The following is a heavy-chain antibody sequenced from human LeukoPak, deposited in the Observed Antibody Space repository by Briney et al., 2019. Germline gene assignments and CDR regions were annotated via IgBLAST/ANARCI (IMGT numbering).Heavy chain of an antibody. V-gene: IGHV1-2*02. J-gene: IGHJ4*02. Sequence: ASVKVSCKASGYTFTGYYMHWVRQAPGQGLEWMGWINPNSGGTNYAQKFQGRVTMTRDTSISTAYMELSRLRSDDTAVYYCARGGRYDVVVVPAAMNYWGQGTVVTVSS. CDR2: INPNSGGT. CDR1: GYTFTGYY. CDR3: ARGGRYDVVVVPAAMNY. D-gene: IGHD2-2*01.